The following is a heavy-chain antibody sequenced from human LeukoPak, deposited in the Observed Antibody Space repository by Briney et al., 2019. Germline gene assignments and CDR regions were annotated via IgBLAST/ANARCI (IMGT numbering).Heavy chain of an antibody. CDR3: ARTSYYDSSGYKPPYFDY. V-gene: IGHV2-70*04. CDR2: IDWDDDK. J-gene: IGHJ4*02. Sequence: SGPTLVNPTQTLTLTCTFSGFSLSTSGMRVSWIRQPPGKALEWLARIDWDDDKFYSTSLKTRLTISKDTSKNQVVRTMTKMDPVDTATYYCARTSYYDSSGYKPPYFDYWGQGTLVTVSS. CDR1: GFSLSTSGMR. D-gene: IGHD3-22*01.